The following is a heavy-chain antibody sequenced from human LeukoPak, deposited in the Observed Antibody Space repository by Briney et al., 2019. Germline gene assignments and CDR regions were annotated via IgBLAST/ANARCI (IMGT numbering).Heavy chain of an antibody. CDR3: ARGTFESRSDAFDI. CDR1: GGSISSGSYY. D-gene: IGHD2-2*01. V-gene: IGHV4-30-4*07. J-gene: IGHJ3*02. CDR2: IYYSGST. Sequence: PSQTLSLTCTVSGGSISSGSYYWRWIRQPPGKGLEWIAYIYYSGSTYYNPSLKSRVTISVDTSKNQFSLKLSSVTAADTAVYYCARGTFESRSDAFDIWGQGTMVTVSS.